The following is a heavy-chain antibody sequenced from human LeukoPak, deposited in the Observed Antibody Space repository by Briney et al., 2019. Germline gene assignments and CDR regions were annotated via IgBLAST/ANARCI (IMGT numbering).Heavy chain of an antibody. J-gene: IGHJ4*02. V-gene: IGHV3-23*01. CDR1: GFTFSTYG. D-gene: IGHD5-18*01. CDR2: ISGSGGST. CDR3: ARDLSGVTGYTYGRGIDY. Sequence: GGSLRLSCAASGFTFSTYGMTWVRQAPGKGLEWVSAISGSGGSTYYADSVKGRFTISRDNSKNTLYLQMNSLRAEDTAVYYCARDLSGVTGYTYGRGIDYWGQGTLVTVSS.